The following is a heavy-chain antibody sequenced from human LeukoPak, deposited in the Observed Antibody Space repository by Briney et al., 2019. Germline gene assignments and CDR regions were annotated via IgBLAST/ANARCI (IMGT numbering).Heavy chain of an antibody. CDR2: IDPNSGGT. V-gene: IGHV1-2*02. CDR3: ARDREGLAYFDY. D-gene: IGHD3/OR15-3a*01. J-gene: IGHJ4*02. Sequence: ASVKVSCKASGHTFTGKFIHWVRQAPGQGLEWMGWIDPNSGGTDYAQKFRGRVTMTRDTSTSTAYMDLSSLISDDTAVYYCARDREGLAYFDYWGQGTLVTVSS. CDR1: GHTFTGKF.